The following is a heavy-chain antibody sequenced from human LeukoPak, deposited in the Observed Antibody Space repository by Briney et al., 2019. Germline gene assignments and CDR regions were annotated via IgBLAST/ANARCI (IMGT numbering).Heavy chain of an antibody. CDR1: GFTFSNYG. CDR2: IRYDGSNR. J-gene: IGHJ4*02. D-gene: IGHD2-2*02. Sequence: PGGSLRLSCAASGFTFSNYGMHWVRQAPGKGLEWVAIIRYDGSNRYYADSVKGRFTVSRDNSKNTLYLQMNSLSAEDTAKYYCAKDEVPAAIPFFDYWGQGTLVTVSS. CDR3: AKDEVPAAIPFFDY. V-gene: IGHV3-30*02.